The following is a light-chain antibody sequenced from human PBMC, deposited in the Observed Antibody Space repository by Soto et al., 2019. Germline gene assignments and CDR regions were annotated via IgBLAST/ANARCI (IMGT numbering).Light chain of an antibody. CDR3: QQSYSTPGT. CDR1: QSISSY. V-gene: IGKV1-39*01. Sequence: DIQMTQSPSSLSASVGDRVTITCRASQSISSYLNWYQQNPGKAPKRLIYAASSLQSGVPSRFSVSGSGTDFTLTISSLQPEDFATYYCQQSYSTPGTFGQGTKLEIK. J-gene: IGKJ2*02. CDR2: AAS.